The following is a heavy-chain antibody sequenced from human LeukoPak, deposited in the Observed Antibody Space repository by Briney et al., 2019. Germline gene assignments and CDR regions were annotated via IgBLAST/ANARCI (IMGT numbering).Heavy chain of an antibody. D-gene: IGHD2-2*01. V-gene: IGHV4-34*01. Sequence: PSETLSLTCAVYGGSFSGYYWSWIRQPPGKGLEWIGEINHSGSTNYSPSLKSRVTISVDTSKNQFSLKLSSVTAADTAVYYCARAVVVPAATYYYYYMDVWGKGTTVTVSS. J-gene: IGHJ6*03. CDR1: GGSFSGYY. CDR3: ARAVVVPAATYYYYYMDV. CDR2: INHSGST.